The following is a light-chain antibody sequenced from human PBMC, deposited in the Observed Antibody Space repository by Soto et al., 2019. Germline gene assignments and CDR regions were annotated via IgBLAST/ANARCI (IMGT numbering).Light chain of an antibody. Sequence: EIVMTQSPATLSVSPGERATLSCRASQSVSNNLAWYQQKRGQAPRLLIYGASTRATGIPARFSGSGSGTEFTLIISSLQSEDFAVYYCQQYNKWPPITFGQGTRLEIK. CDR3: QQYNKWPPIT. J-gene: IGKJ5*01. V-gene: IGKV3-15*01. CDR1: QSVSNN. CDR2: GAS.